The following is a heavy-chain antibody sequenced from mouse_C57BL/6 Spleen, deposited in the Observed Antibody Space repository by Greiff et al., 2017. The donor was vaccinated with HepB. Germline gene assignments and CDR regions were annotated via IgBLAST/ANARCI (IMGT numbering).Heavy chain of an antibody. J-gene: IGHJ3*01. V-gene: IGHV1-64*01. D-gene: IGHD2-4*01. Sequence: QVQLQQPGAELVKPGASVKLSCKASGYTFTSYWMHWVKQRPGQGLEWIGMIHPNSGSTNYNEKFKSKATLTVDKSSSTAYMQLSILTSEDSAVYYCARGSDYDEFAYWGQGTLVTVSA. CDR2: IHPNSGST. CDR1: GYTFTSYW. CDR3: ARGSDYDEFAY.